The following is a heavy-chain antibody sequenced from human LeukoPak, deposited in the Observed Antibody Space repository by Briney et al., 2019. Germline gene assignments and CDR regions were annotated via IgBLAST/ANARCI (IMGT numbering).Heavy chain of an antibody. CDR1: GYTFTSYD. CDR3: ARAAAYYYRSGSSFMDV. V-gene: IGHV1-8*03. D-gene: IGHD3-10*01. CDR2: MNPNSGNT. J-gene: IGHJ6*04. Sequence: GASVKVSCKASGYTFTSYDINWVRQATGQGLEWMGWMNPNSGNTGYAQKFQGRVTITRNTSVSTAYMELSSLRSEDTAVYYCARAAAYYYRSGSSFMDVWGKGTTVTVSA.